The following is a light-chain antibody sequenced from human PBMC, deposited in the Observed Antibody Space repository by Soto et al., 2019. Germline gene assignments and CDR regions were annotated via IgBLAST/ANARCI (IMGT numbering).Light chain of an antibody. V-gene: IGKV1-6*01. CDR3: LQYYRYPRT. CDR1: RSIGNY. CDR2: LAS. Sequence: AIHMTQSPSALAASFCRGVTMTCRASRSIGNYLNWYPQTLESAPKIXIYLASSLQSGVPSRCSGGGAGTDCTRPISGLQPDDFETDYCLQYYRYPRTFGRGTKVDIK. J-gene: IGKJ1*01.